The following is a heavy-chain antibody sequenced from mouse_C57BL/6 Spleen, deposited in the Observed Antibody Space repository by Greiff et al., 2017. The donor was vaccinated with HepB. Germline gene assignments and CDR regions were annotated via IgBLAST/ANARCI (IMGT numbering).Heavy chain of an antibody. CDR2: IDPEDGDT. CDR3: TTNYYGNHWYFDV. D-gene: IGHD2-1*01. V-gene: IGHV14-1*01. CDR1: GFNIKDYY. J-gene: IGHJ1*03. Sequence: EVQLQESGAELVRPGASVKLSCTASGFNIKDYYMHWVKQRPEQGLEWIGRIDPEDGDTEYAPKFQGKATMTADTSSNTAYLQLSSLTSEDTAVYYCTTNYYGNHWYFDVWGTGTTVTVSS.